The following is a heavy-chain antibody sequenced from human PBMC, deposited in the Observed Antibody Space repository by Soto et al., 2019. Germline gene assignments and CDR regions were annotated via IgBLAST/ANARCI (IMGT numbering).Heavy chain of an antibody. CDR3: ARQADRAPTVVRF. Sequence: QLQLQESGPGLVKPSETLSLTCTVSGGSISSSSYYWGWIRQPPGKGLEWIGSFYYSGSTYYNPSLKSRVTIAVDTSKNQFSLKLSSVTAADTAVYYCARQADRAPTVVRFWGQGTLVTVSS. J-gene: IGHJ4*02. D-gene: IGHD4-17*01. CDR1: GGSISSSSYY. CDR2: FYYSGST. V-gene: IGHV4-39*01.